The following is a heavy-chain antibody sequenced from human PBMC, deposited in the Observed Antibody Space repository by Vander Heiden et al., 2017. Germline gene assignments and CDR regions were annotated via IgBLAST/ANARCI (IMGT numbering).Heavy chain of an antibody. CDR2: IYYTGST. Sequence: QLQLQESGPGLVKPSETLSLTCAVPGGSISSSNYYWAWIRQPPGKGLEWIGSIYYTGSTYYSASLKSRVTISVDTSKNQFSLRLSSVTAADTAVYYCARHFYSPSQFSLAHFDSWGRGSLVTVSS. J-gene: IGHJ4*02. CDR3: ARHFYSPSQFSLAHFDS. D-gene: IGHD2-2*01. V-gene: IGHV4-39*01. CDR1: GGSISSSNYY.